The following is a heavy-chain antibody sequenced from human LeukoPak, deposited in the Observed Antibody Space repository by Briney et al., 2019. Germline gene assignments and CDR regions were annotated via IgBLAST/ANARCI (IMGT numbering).Heavy chain of an antibody. CDR3: GDTPTTPYYFDH. CDR2: ISDSGGRT. CDR1: GFTFSSYA. V-gene: IGHV3-23*01. Sequence: GGSLRLSCAASGFTFSSYAMNWVRQAPGKGLGWVSGISDSGGRTYYADSVKGRFTIFRDNSKNTLYLQMNSLRAEDSAVYYCGDTPTTPYYFDHWGQGTLVTVSS. J-gene: IGHJ4*02. D-gene: IGHD1-14*01.